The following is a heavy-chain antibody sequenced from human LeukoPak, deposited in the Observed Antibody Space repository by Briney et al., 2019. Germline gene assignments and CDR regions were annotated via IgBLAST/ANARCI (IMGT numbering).Heavy chain of an antibody. CDR2: INSDGSST. Sequence: REWSLTLSCAASGFTITSFWTDWDRHVPGNRLVWVSRINSDGSSTTYADSVKCRFTISRDNAKNTLYLRMNSLRAEDTAVYYCARVEPIRLLVDYWCQGTLVTVSS. CDR3: ARVEPIRLLVDY. V-gene: IGHV3-74*01. D-gene: IGHD1-1*01. CDR1: GFTITSFW. J-gene: IGHJ4*02.